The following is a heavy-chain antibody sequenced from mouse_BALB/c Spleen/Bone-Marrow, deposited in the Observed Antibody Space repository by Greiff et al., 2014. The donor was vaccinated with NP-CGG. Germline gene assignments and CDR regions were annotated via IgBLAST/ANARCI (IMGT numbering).Heavy chain of an antibody. V-gene: IGHV1-28*01. Sequence: EVQLQQSGPELMKPGASVKISCKASGYSFTSYYIHWVKQNHGKSLEWIGYIDPFNGVTIYNQKFKGKATLTADKSSSTAYMHLSSLTSEDAAVYYCARRVITTSPGFAYWGQGTLVTVSA. CDR3: ARRVITTSPGFAY. CDR1: GYSFTSYY. D-gene: IGHD2-4*01. CDR2: IDPFNGVT. J-gene: IGHJ3*01.